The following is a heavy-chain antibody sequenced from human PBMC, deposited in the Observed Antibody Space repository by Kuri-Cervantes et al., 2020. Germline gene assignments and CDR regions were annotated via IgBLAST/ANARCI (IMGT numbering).Heavy chain of an antibody. CDR1: GGSFSGYY. Sequence: SETLSLTCAVYGGSFSGYYWSWIRQPPGKGLEWIREINHSGSTNYNPSLKSRVTISVDTSKNQFSLKLSSMTAADTAVYYCASTVADFFRRGSPFDYWGQGTLVTVSS. D-gene: IGHD6-19*01. J-gene: IGHJ4*02. V-gene: IGHV4-34*01. CDR3: ASTVADFFRRGSPFDY. CDR2: INHSGST.